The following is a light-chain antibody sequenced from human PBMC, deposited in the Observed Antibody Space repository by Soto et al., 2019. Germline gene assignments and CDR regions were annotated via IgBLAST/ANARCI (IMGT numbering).Light chain of an antibody. CDR3: GTWDSSLSAVL. J-gene: IGLJ2*01. CDR2: DNN. CDR1: SSNIGNNY. Sequence: QSVLTQSPSVSAAPGQKVTISCSGSSSNIGNNYVSWYQQLPGTAPKLLIYDNNKRPSGIPDRFSGSKSGTSATLGITGLQTGDEADYYCGTWDSSLSAVLFGGGTKVTVL. V-gene: IGLV1-51*01.